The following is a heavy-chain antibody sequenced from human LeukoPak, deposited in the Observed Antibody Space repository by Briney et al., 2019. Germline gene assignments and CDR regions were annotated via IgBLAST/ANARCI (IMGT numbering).Heavy chain of an antibody. CDR2: ISGSGGST. CDR3: AKVGEYDSSGYYSDCPDY. Sequence: GGSLGLSCAASGFTFSSYAMSWVRQAPGKGLEWVSAISGSGGSTYYADSVKGRFTISRDNSKNTLYLQMNSLRAEDTAVYYCAKVGEYDSSGYYSDCPDYWGQGTLVTVSS. V-gene: IGHV3-23*01. J-gene: IGHJ4*02. CDR1: GFTFSSYA. D-gene: IGHD3-22*01.